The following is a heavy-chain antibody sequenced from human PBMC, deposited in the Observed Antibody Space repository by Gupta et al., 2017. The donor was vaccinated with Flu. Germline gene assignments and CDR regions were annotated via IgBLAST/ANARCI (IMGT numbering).Heavy chain of an antibody. J-gene: IGHJ3*02. D-gene: IGHD4-17*01. Sequence: AMGWFRQAPGKGLEWVSTIGGSGGSTYYADSVKGRFTITRDNSKNMMYLQMNSLRAEDTAVYYCAKALGDYGDYGKNAVDIWGQGTMVTVSS. V-gene: IGHV3-23*01. CDR3: AKALGDYGDYGKNAVDI. CDR1: A. CDR2: IGGSGGST.